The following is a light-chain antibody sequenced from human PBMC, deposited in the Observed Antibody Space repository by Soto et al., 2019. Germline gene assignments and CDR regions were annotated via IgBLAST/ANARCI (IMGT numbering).Light chain of an antibody. V-gene: IGKV3-20*01. Sequence: EIVLTQSPGTLSLSPGERATVSCRASQTVRGIYLAWYQQKPGQAPRLLIYDASNRATGIPARFSGSGSGTEFTLTISSLQPDDFATYYCQQYNTYSTFGQGTRLEIK. J-gene: IGKJ5*01. CDR3: QQYNTYST. CDR1: QTVRGIY. CDR2: DAS.